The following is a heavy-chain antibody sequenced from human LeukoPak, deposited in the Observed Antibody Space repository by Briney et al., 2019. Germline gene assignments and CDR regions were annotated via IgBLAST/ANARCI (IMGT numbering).Heavy chain of an antibody. Sequence: SETLSLTCTVSGGSISSSVYYWGWIRQPPGKGLEWIGSVYYSGSTSGTTNYNTSLESRVTISVDTSQSQFSLKLSSVTAADTAVYYCARAKFKRSSGWYYFDYWGQGTLVTVSS. V-gene: IGHV4-39*07. CDR2: VYYSGSTSGTT. CDR3: ARAKFKRSSGWYYFDY. D-gene: IGHD6-19*01. J-gene: IGHJ4*02. CDR1: GGSISSSVYY.